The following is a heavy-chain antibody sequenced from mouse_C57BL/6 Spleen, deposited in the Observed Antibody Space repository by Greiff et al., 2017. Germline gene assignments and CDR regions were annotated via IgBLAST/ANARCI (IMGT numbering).Heavy chain of an antibody. Sequence: EVKLVESGGGLVKPGGSLKLSCAASGFTFSSYAMSWVRQTPEKRLEWVATISDGGSYTYYPDNVKGRFTISRDNAKNNLYLQMSHLKSEDTAVYYCARDTEYYFDYWGQGTTLTVSS. J-gene: IGHJ2*01. CDR2: ISDGGSYT. V-gene: IGHV5-4*03. CDR3: ARDTEYYFDY. CDR1: GFTFSSYA.